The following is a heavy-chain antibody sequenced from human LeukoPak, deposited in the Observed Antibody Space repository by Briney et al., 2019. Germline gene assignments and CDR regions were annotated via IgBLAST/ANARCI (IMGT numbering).Heavy chain of an antibody. CDR2: IIPIFGTA. J-gene: IGHJ4*02. CDR3: AGGWDYDSGGRPTAYVY. D-gene: IGHD3-22*01. CDR1: GGTFSSYA. V-gene: IGHV1-69*13. Sequence: GASVKVSRKASGGTFSSYAISWVRQAPGQGLEWMGGIIPIFGTANYAQKFQGKVTITADESTSTAYMELSSLRSEDTAVYYCAGGWDYDSGGRPTAYVYWGQGTLVTVSS.